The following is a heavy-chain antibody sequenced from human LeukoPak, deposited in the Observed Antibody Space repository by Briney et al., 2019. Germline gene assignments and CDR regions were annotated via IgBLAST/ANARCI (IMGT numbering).Heavy chain of an antibody. D-gene: IGHD3-16*01. CDR3: ARRGAYARDYWFDP. J-gene: IGHJ5*02. CDR1: GGSISSYY. Sequence: SETLSLTCTVSGGSISSYYWSWIRQPPGKGLEWIGYIYYSGSTNYNPSLKSRVTISVDTSKNQFSLKLSSVTAADTAVYYCARRGAYARDYWFDPWGQGTLVTVSS. V-gene: IGHV4-59*08. CDR2: IYYSGST.